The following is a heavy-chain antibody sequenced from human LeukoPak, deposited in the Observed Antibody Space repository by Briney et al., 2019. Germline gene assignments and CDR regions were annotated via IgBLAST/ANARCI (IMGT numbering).Heavy chain of an antibody. CDR2: IYYSGST. CDR3: ARDQGGATVL. Sequence: SETLSLTCTVSGGSISSSSYYWGWIRQPPGKGLEWIGSIYYSGSTYYNPSLKSRVTISVDTSKNQFSLKLSSVTAADTAVYYCARDQGGATVLWGQGTLVTVSS. CDR1: GGSISSSSYY. V-gene: IGHV4-39*07. J-gene: IGHJ4*02. D-gene: IGHD1-26*01.